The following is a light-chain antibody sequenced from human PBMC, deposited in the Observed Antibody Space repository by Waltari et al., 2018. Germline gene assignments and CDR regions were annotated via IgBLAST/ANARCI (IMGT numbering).Light chain of an antibody. J-gene: IGKJ2*01. V-gene: IGKV2-30*01. CDR1: QSLVFIDGNTY. Sequence: DAVLTQSPLSLPVTLGQPASISCRSSQSLVFIDGNTYLNWFQQRPGQSPRRLIYKVSDRDSGVPDRFSGSGSGTDFTLKISRVEAEDVAMYYCMQGTHWLYTFGQGTKLEIK. CDR3: MQGTHWLYT. CDR2: KVS.